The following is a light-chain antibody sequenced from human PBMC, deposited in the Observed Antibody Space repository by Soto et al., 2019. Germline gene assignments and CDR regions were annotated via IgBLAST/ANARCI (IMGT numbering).Light chain of an antibody. CDR1: QSISNW. CDR3: QQYDTSSRT. CDR2: KAS. J-gene: IGKJ1*01. V-gene: IGKV1-5*03. Sequence: DIQMTQSPSTLSASVGDRVTITCRASQSISNWLAWYQQKPGKAPKLLIYKASYLEGGVPSRFSGSGSGTESTLTISSLQPDDFAIYYCQQYDTSSRTFGQGTKVEI.